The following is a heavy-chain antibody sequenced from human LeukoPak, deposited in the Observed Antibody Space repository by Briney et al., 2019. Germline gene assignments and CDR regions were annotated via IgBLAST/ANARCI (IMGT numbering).Heavy chain of an antibody. CDR3: ARDGGGDSGSYPFDY. CDR1: GYTFTGYY. D-gene: IGHD1-26*01. Sequence: ASVKVSCKASGYTFTGYYMHWVRQAPGQGREGMGWINPNSGDTNYAQMFQGRVTMTRDTSISTAYMALSRLRSDDTAVYYCARDGGGDSGSYPFDYWGQGTLVTVSS. CDR2: INPNSGDT. J-gene: IGHJ4*02. V-gene: IGHV1-2*02.